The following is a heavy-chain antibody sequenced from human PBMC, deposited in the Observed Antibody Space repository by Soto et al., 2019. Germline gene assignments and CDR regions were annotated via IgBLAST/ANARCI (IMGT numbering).Heavy chain of an antibody. CDR1: GFTVSTKY. J-gene: IGHJ4*02. CDR3: ARDPWAADY. D-gene: IGHD3-16*01. V-gene: IGHV3-66*01. Sequence: EVQLVESGGGLVQPVGSLRLSCAASGFTVSTKYMSWVRQAPGKGLEWVSVIYSGGSTFYAASVRGRFTIYRDNSKNTVNLQMNSLRAEDTAVYYCARDPWAADYWGQGTLVTVSS. CDR2: IYSGGST.